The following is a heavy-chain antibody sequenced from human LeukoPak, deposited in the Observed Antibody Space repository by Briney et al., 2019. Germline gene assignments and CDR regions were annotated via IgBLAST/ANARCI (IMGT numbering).Heavy chain of an antibody. V-gene: IGHV3-23*01. D-gene: IGHD3-10*01. CDR3: RRGSGSYL. J-gene: IGHJ4*02. CDR1: GFTFSSYA. Sequence: GGSLRLSCAASGFTFSSYAMSWVRQAPGEGLEWVSSISGGGGSTYYADSVKGRFTISRDNSKNTLNLQMNSLRAEDTAVYYCRRGSGSYLWGQGTLVTVSS. CDR2: ISGGGGST.